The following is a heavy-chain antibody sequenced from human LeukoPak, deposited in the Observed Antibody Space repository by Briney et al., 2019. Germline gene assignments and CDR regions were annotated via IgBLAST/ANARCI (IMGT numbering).Heavy chain of an antibody. D-gene: IGHD4-11*01. CDR3: AREQTTEVAFDI. J-gene: IGHJ3*02. CDR2: IYTSGST. CDR1: GGSISIYY. V-gene: IGHV4-4*07. Sequence: KPSETLSLTCTVSGGSISIYYWSWIRQPPGKGLDWIGRIYTSGSTNYNPSLKSRVTMSVDTSKNQSSLKLSSVTAADTAVYYCAREQTTEVAFDIWGQGTMVTVSS.